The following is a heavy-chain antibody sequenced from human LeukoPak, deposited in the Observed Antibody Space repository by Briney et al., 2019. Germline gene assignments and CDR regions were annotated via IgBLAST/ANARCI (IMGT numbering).Heavy chain of an antibody. CDR3: AKAYHYGSTTYYSHFDS. J-gene: IGHJ4*02. V-gene: IGHV3-23*01. CDR1: GFTLSSYA. D-gene: IGHD3-10*01. Sequence: GGSLRLSCAASGFTLSSYAMNWVRQAPGEGLEWVSTISGSGGSTYYADSVKGRFTISRDNSRGTLFLQMNSLRAEDTAVYYCAKAYHYGSTTYYSHFDSWGQGTLVTVSS. CDR2: ISGSGGST.